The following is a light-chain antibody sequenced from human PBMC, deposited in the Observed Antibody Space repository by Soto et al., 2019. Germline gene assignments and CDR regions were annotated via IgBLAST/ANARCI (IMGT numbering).Light chain of an antibody. V-gene: IGLV2-14*01. CDR1: SSDVGGYNY. CDR2: EVN. J-gene: IGLJ3*02. CDR3: SSYTSSSTRV. Sequence: QSALTQPASVSGSPGQSITISCTGTSSDVGGYNYVSWYQQHPGKAPKLMIYEVNNRPSGVSNRFSGSKSDNTASLTISGLQAEDEAVYYWSSYTSSSTRVFGGGTKLTVL.